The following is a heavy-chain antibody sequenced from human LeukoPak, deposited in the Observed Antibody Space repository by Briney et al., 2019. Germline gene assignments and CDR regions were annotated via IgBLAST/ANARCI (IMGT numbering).Heavy chain of an antibody. V-gene: IGHV3-7*01. J-gene: IGHJ4*02. CDR3: TRDRGWQQFDY. Sequence: GGSLRLSCVGSAFTFSASWMSWGCQAPGEGVERVANISEDGSETWYVDSVRGRFTISRDNARNSLYLQMSSLRDDDTAVYYCTRDRGWQQFDYWGQGTLVTVSS. CDR2: ISEDGSET. CDR1: AFTFSASW. D-gene: IGHD5-24*01.